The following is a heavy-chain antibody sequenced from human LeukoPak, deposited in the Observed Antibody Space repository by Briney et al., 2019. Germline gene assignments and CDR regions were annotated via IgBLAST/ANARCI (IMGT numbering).Heavy chain of an antibody. D-gene: IGHD3-3*01. CDR1: GFTFSSYA. V-gene: IGHV3-23*01. CDR2: ISGSGGST. Sequence: GGSLRLSCAASGFTFSSYAMSWVRQAPGKGLEWVSAISGSGGSTYYADSVKGRLTISRDNSKNTLYLQMNSLRAEDTAVYYCAKDHLITIFGASPGFDPWGQGTLVTVSS. J-gene: IGHJ5*02. CDR3: AKDHLITIFGASPGFDP.